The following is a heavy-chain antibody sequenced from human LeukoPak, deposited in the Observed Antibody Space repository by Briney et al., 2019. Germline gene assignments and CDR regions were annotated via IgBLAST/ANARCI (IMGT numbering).Heavy chain of an antibody. Sequence: GRSLTLSCAVSGVTVSSNYMGWVRQAPGKGLEWISVINSDGTTYYADSVKGRFTASRDPSKNTLSLQMSSLRVEDTAIYYCTRDSTTWARSGYWGQGALVTVSS. D-gene: IGHD2/OR15-2a*01. CDR2: INSDGTT. J-gene: IGHJ4*02. V-gene: IGHV3-66*01. CDR3: TRDSTTWARSGY. CDR1: GVTVSSNY.